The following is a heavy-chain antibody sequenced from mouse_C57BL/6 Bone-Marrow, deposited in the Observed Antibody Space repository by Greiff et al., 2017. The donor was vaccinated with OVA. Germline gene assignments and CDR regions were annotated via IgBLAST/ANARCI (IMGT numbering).Heavy chain of an antibody. J-gene: IGHJ3*01. D-gene: IGHD4-1*01. CDR2: IYPGDGDT. CDR1: GYAFSSSW. V-gene: IGHV1-82*01. Sequence: QVQLKQSGPELVKPGASVKISCKASGYAFSSSWMNWVKQRPGKGLEWIGRIYPGDGDTNYNGKVKGKATLTADKSSSTAYMQLSSLTSEDSAVYFCARLSNWEGAYWGQGTLVTVSA. CDR3: ARLSNWEGAY.